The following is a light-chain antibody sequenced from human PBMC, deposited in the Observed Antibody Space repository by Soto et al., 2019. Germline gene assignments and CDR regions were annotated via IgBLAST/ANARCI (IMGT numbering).Light chain of an antibody. V-gene: IGKV1-27*01. CDR3: QKDNRAPG. CDR2: AAS. J-gene: IGKJ4*01. Sequence: DIQMTQSPSSLSASVGDRVTITCRASQGISNYLAWYQQKPGKVPKLLIYAASTSQSGVPSRFSGSGSGTDFTLTISSLQPEDVATYYFQKDNRAPGFGGGTKVEIK. CDR1: QGISNY.